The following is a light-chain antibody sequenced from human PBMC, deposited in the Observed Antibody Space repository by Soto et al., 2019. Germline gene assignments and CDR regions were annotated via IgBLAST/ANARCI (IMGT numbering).Light chain of an antibody. Sequence: QSVLTQPPSVSGAPGQRVTIYCTGTSSNIGAGYPVHWYQQLPGTAPKLLIFGNMNRPSGVPDRFSGSRSGLAITGRQAEEEADYYCQSYDSSLSAYVFGAGTKVTVL. CDR1: SSNIGAGYP. V-gene: IGLV1-40*01. CDR3: QSYDSSLSAYV. J-gene: IGLJ1*01. CDR2: GNM.